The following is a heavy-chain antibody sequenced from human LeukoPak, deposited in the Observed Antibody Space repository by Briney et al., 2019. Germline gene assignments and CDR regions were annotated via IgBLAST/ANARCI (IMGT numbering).Heavy chain of an antibody. CDR1: GGSFSGYY. Sequence: SETLSLTCAVYGGSFSGYYWSWIRQPPGKGLEWIGEINHSGSTNYNPSLKSRVTISVDTSKNQFSLKLSSVTAADTAVYYCARDVRGVITYYFDYWGQGTLVTVSS. CDR3: ARDVRGVITYYFDY. V-gene: IGHV4-34*01. D-gene: IGHD3-10*01. CDR2: INHSGST. J-gene: IGHJ4*02.